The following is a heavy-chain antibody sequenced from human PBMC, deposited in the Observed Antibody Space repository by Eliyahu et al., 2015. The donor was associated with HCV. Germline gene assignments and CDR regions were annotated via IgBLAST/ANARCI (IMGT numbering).Heavy chain of an antibody. CDR1: GLXFXDXG. CDR2: IRYDGSNK. CDR3: ANVLVWLRELEAPYGMDV. J-gene: IGHJ6*02. V-gene: IGHV3-30*02. D-gene: IGHD3-10*01. Sequence: QVQLVESGGGVVQPGGSLXLSCTASGLXFXDXGMHWVRQAPGKGXXWVAFIRYDGSNKYYTDSVRGRFTISRDNSNNTLYLEMRSLRAEDTAVYYCANVLVWLRELEAPYGMDVWGQGTTVTVSS.